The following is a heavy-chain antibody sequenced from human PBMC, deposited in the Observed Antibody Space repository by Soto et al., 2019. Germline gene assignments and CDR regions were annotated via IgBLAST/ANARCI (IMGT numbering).Heavy chain of an antibody. D-gene: IGHD1-26*01. J-gene: IGHJ2*01. Sequence: SVKVSCKASGGTFSSYTISWVRQAPGQGLEWMGRIIPILGIANYAQKFQGRVTITADKSTSTAYMELSSLRSEDTAVYYCASLLTMYSGSYYWYFDLWGRGTLVTVSS. CDR2: IIPILGIA. V-gene: IGHV1-69*02. CDR3: ASLLTMYSGSYYWYFDL. CDR1: GGTFSSYT.